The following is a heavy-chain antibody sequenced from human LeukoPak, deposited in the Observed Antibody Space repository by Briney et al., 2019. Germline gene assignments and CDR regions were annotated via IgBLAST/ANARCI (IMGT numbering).Heavy chain of an antibody. CDR1: GGSFGGYY. D-gene: IGHD3-10*01. V-gene: IGHV4-34*01. CDR3: ARVRLRRNYYGSGSQVPIDY. CDR2: INHSRST. J-gene: IGHJ4*02. Sequence: SETLSLTCAVYGGSFGGYYWSWIRQPPGKGLEWIGEINHSRSTNYNPSLKSRVTISVDTSKNQFSLKLSSVTAADTAVYYCARVRLRRNYYGSGSQVPIDYWGQGTLVTVSS.